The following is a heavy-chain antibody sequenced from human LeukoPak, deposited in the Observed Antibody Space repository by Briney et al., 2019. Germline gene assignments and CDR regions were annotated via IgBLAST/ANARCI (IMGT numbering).Heavy chain of an antibody. V-gene: IGHV3-23*01. CDR1: GFTFSNYV. J-gene: IGHJ4*02. D-gene: IGHD6-19*01. Sequence: PGGSLRLSCAASGFTFSNYVMNWVRQAPGKGLEWVSGISASGDSTYYADSVKGRFTISRDSSKNTLYLQMNSLRVEDTAAYYCAKARAPSGWFNSDYWGQGTLVTVSS. CDR3: AKARAPSGWFNSDY. CDR2: ISASGDST.